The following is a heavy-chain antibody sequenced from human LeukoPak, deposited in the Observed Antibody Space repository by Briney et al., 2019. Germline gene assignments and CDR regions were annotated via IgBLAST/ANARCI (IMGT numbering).Heavy chain of an antibody. V-gene: IGHV3-7*01. J-gene: IGHJ3*02. D-gene: IGHD3-9*01. Sequence: GGSLRLSCAASGFTFSSYWMSWVRQAPGKGLEWVANIKQDGSEKYYVDSVKGRFTISRDNAKNSLYLQMNSLRAEDTAVYYCASGINYDILTGIGAFDIWGQGTMVTVSS. CDR1: GFTFSSYW. CDR2: IKQDGSEK. CDR3: ASGINYDILTGIGAFDI.